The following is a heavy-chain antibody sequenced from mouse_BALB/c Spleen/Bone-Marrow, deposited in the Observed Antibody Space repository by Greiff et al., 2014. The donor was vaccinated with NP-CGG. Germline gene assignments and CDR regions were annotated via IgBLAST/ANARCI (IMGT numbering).Heavy chain of an antibody. D-gene: IGHD1-1*01. CDR2: INPYNGGT. CDR1: GYSFTGYT. J-gene: IGHJ4*01. CDR3: ARGDYYGYAMDY. V-gene: IGHV1-18*01. Sequence: DVHLVESGPEPVKPGASMKISCKASGYSFTGYTMNWVKQSHGKNLEWIGLINPYNGGTSYNQKFKGKATLTVDKSSSTAYMELLSLTSEDSAVYYCARGDYYGYAMDYWGQGTSVTVSS.